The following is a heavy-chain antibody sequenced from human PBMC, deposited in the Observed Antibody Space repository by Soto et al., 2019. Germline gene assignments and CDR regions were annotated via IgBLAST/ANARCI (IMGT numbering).Heavy chain of an antibody. V-gene: IGHV4-38-2*01. CDR1: GFTVSYDYN. CDR3: ACLYCSSVSCYIDY. D-gene: IGHD2-2*01. Sequence: SETLCLTCAVSGFTVSYDYNWGCIQEPGGRREGGSGIIYHSGKTYYTQSVKSRLTLSMDTSRNEFSLRLRSVTAADTAVYFCACLYCSSVSCYIDYWGPGVLVTVSS. J-gene: IGHJ4*02. CDR2: IYHSGKT.